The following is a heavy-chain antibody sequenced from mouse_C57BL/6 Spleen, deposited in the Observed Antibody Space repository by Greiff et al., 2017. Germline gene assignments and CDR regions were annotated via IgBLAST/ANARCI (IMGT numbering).Heavy chain of an antibody. CDR3: ALCSAGYYDLDY. Sequence: VQLQQSGAELVKPGASVKLSCKASGYTINSYYMHWVKQRPEKGLEWIGMIDPESGGTKYTAKFKSKATLTVDKSSSTAYMQLSSLTSEDSAVYYWALCSAGYYDLDYWGQGTTVTVSS. D-gene: IGHD6-5*01. CDR1: GYTINSYY. J-gene: IGHJ4*01. V-gene: IGHV1-64*01. CDR2: IDPESGGT.